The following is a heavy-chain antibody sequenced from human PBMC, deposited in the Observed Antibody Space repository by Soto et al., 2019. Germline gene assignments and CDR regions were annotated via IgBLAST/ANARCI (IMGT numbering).Heavy chain of an antibody. CDR1: GGSISSSSYY. Sequence: PSEALSLTCTVPGGSISSSSYYWGWIRQPPGTGLEWIGSIYYSGSTYYNPSLRSRVTISVDTSKNQFSLKLSSVTAADTAVYYCARRVHGMDVWGQGTTVTVSS. V-gene: IGHV4-39*01. CDR2: IYYSGST. CDR3: ARRVHGMDV. D-gene: IGHD1-1*01. J-gene: IGHJ6*02.